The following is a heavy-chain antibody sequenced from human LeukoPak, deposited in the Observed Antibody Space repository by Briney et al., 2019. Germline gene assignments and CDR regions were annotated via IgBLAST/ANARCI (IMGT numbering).Heavy chain of an antibody. J-gene: IGHJ6*03. D-gene: IGHD6-13*01. CDR2: ISSSGSTI. V-gene: IGHV3-11*04. Sequence: GGSLRLSCAASGFTFSDYYMSWIRQAPGKGLEWVSYISSSGSTIYYADSVKGRFTISRDNAKNSLYLQMNSLRAEDTAVYYCARVPHSSSFRIHYYYYYMDVWGKGTTVTVSS. CDR3: ARVPHSSSFRIHYYYYYMDV. CDR1: GFTFSDYY.